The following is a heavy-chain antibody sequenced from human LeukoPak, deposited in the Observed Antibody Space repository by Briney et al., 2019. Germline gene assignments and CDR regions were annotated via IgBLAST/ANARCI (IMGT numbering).Heavy chain of an antibody. J-gene: IGHJ4*02. V-gene: IGHV4-34*01. Sequence: PSETLSLTCAVYGGSFSGYYWSWIRQPPGKGLEWIGEINHSGSTNFNPSLKSRVTISVDTSKNQFSLKLSSVTAADTAVYYCARQTPGIACLDYWGQGTLVTVSS. CDR1: GGSFSGYY. CDR2: INHSGST. CDR3: ARQTPGIACLDY. D-gene: IGHD6-13*01.